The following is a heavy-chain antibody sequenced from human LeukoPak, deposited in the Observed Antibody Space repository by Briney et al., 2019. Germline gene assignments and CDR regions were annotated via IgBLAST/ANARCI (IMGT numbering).Heavy chain of an antibody. CDR3: ARDSPNDGSGWGNAADAFDI. D-gene: IGHD3-10*01. CDR2: IYTSGST. V-gene: IGHV4-4*07. CDR1: GGSISSYY. Sequence: SETLSLTCTVSGGSISSYYWSWIRQPAGKGLEWIGRIYTSGSTNYNPSLKSRVTMSVDTSKNQFSLKLSSVTAADTAVYYCARDSPNDGSGWGNAADAFDIWGQGTMVTVSS. J-gene: IGHJ3*02.